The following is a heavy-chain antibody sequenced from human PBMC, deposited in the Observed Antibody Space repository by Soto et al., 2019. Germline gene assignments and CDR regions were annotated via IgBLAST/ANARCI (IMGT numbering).Heavy chain of an antibody. V-gene: IGHV1-18*01. CDR2: ISAYNGNT. Sequence: ASVKVSCKASGYTFTSYGISWVRQAPGQGLEWMGWISAYNGNTNYAQKLQGRVTMTTDTSTSTAYMELRSLRSDDTAVYYCARAASLMEKARIYSSSWRFDYWGQGTLVTVSS. CDR3: ARAASLMEKARIYSSSWRFDY. J-gene: IGHJ4*02. D-gene: IGHD6-13*01. CDR1: GYTFTSYG.